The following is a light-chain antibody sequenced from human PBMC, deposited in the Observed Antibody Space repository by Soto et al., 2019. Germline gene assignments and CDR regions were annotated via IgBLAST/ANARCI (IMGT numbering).Light chain of an antibody. CDR2: GAS. CDR1: QSFSSSY. CDR3: QQYGPYIT. V-gene: IGKV3-20*01. Sequence: EIVLTQSPGTLSLSPGERATLSCRASQSFSSSYLAWYQQKPGQAPRLLIYGASSRATGIPDRFSGSGSGTDFTITISRLAPEDFAVYYCQQYGPYITFGQGTRLEI. J-gene: IGKJ5*01.